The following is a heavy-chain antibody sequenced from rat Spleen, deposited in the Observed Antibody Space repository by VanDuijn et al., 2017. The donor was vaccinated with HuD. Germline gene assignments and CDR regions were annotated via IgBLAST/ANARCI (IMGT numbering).Heavy chain of an antibody. V-gene: IGHV5-20*01. CDR1: GFTFDDFY. Sequence: EVQLVESGGGLVQPGRSLKLSCVVSGFTFDDFYMAWVRQAPTKGLEWVASINYDGGSTYYRDSVKGRFSISRDNAKSSLYLQMDSLRSEDTATYYCATHGTMAARSGYYFDYWGQGVVVTVSS. J-gene: IGHJ2*01. D-gene: IGHD1-2*01. CDR2: INYDGGST. CDR3: ATHGTMAARSGYYFDY.